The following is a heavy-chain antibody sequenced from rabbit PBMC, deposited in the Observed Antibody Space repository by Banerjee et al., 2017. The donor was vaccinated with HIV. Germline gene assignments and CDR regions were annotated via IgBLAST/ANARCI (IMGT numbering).Heavy chain of an antibody. CDR1: GFSFSSGYY. J-gene: IGHJ4*01. CDR2: IDAGSGGST. CDR3: ARGGL. V-gene: IGHV1S40*01. Sequence: QSLEESGGGLVKPGGTLPLTCKASGFSFSSGYYMCWVRQAPGKGLEWIARIDAGSGGSTYYASWAKGRFTISKTSSTTVTLQMTSLTAADTATYFCARGGLWGPGTLVTVS.